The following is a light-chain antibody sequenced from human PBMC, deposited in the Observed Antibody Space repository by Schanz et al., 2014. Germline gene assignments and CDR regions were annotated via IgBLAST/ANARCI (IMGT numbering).Light chain of an antibody. Sequence: QSALTQPPSASGSPGQSVTISCTGTSSDVGGYNYVSWHQQHPGKAPKVMIYDVSERPSGVPDRFSGSKSGTSASLAITGLQAEDEADYYCQSYDRSLRAWVFGGGTKLTVL. V-gene: IGLV2-8*01. CDR1: SSDVGGYNY. J-gene: IGLJ3*02. CDR2: DVS. CDR3: QSYDRSLRAWV.